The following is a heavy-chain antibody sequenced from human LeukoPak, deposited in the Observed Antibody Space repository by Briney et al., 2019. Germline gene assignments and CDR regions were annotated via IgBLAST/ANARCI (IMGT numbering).Heavy chain of an antibody. V-gene: IGHV4-39*01. J-gene: IGHJ3*02. CDR2: VFNSGST. CDR1: GGSISTSGHP. D-gene: IGHD3-10*01. Sequence: SETLSLTCTVSGGSISTSGHPWAWIRQPPGKGLAWIGTVFNSGSTYYNPSLKSRVTISVDTSKNQLSLKVSSVTAADTAEYYCASPGARRAFDIWGQGTMVTVSS. CDR3: ASPGARRAFDI.